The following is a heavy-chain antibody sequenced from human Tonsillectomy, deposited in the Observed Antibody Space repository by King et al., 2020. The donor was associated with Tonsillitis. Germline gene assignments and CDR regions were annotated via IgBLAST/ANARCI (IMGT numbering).Heavy chain of an antibody. V-gene: IGHV3-74*01. Sequence: VQLVESGGGLVQPGGSLRLSCAASGFTLSSYWMHWVRQAPGKGLVWVSRINGDGSTTTYADSVKGRFPISRDNAKNTLYLQMNSLRAEDTAVYYCARFKCSGGSCYTGVEIDHWGQGTLVTVSS. CDR3: ARFKCSGGSCYTGVEIDH. D-gene: IGHD2-15*01. CDR1: GFTLSSYW. CDR2: INGDGSTT. J-gene: IGHJ4*02.